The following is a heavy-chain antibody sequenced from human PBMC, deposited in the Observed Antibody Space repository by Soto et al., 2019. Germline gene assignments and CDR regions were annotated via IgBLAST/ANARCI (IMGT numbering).Heavy chain of an antibody. J-gene: IGHJ3*02. D-gene: IGHD6-19*01. CDR1: GFTFSNYA. CDR3: ARVVAVAGTRYHDAFDI. Sequence: GGSLRLSCAASGFTFSNYAMTWVRQGPGKGLEWVSGISGSGGRSYYADSVKGRFTISRDNSKSTLYLQMNSLRAEDTAVYYCARVVAVAGTRYHDAFDIWGQGTMVTVSS. CDR2: ISGSGGRS. V-gene: IGHV3-23*01.